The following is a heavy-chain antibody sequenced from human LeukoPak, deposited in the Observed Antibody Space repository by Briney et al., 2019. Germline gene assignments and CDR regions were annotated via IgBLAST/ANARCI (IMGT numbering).Heavy chain of an antibody. J-gene: IGHJ4*02. Sequence: PSETLSLTCAVSGGSISSNNWWSWVRQSPERGLEWIGDIYHSGGTHYNPSLESRVTISVDKSKNQFSLKLSSVTAADTAVYYCARDDYNLGFVYWGQGTLVTVSS. V-gene: IGHV4-4*02. D-gene: IGHD4-11*01. CDR1: GGSISSNNW. CDR2: IYHSGGT. CDR3: ARDDYNLGFVY.